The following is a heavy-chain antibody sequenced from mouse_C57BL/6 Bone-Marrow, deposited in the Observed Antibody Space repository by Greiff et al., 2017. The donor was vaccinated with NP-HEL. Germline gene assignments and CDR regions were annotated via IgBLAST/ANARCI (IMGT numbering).Heavy chain of an antibody. V-gene: IGHV1-7*01. CDR2: INPSSGYT. Sequence: VQLKQSGAELAKPGASVKLSCKASGYTFTSYWMNWVKQRPGKGLEWIGHINPSSGYTKYNQKFKDKATLTADKSSSTAYMQLSSLTYEDSAVXNCAGDYGRSPVAYWCQGTLVTVSA. CDR1: GYTFTSYW. CDR3: AGDYGRSPVAY. J-gene: IGHJ3*01. D-gene: IGHD1-1*01.